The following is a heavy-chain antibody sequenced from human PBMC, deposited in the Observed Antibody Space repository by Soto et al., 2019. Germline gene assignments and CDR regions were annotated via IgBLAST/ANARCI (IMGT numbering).Heavy chain of an antibody. CDR3: ATPACAATWCSPSHNLDH. CDR2: INPLSGIS. Sequence: QVQLVQSGAEVKKPESSVKVSCKTSGGTFVRHVISWVRQAPGQGPEWMGKINPLSGISNYAQKFQDRVTFTADTYSSTAYMQLSSLRSDDTAVYYCATPACAATWCSPSHNLDHWGQGTLVPASS. V-gene: IGHV1-69*09. J-gene: IGHJ4*02. CDR1: GGTFVRHV. D-gene: IGHD2-2*01.